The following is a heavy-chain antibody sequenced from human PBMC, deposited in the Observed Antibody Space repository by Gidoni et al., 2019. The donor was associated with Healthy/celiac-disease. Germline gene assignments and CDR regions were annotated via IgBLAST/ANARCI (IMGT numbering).Heavy chain of an antibody. Sequence: EVQLVESGGGLVKPGGSLRLSCAASGFPFSNAWMSWVRQAPGKGLEWVGRIKSKTDGGTTDYAAPVKGRVTSARDDSKNTLYLQMNSLKTEDTAVYYCTKDPTMVRGVEFDDGGQGTLVTVSS. D-gene: IGHD3-10*01. CDR3: TKDPTMVRGVEFDD. V-gene: IGHV3-15*01. CDR1: GFPFSNAW. J-gene: IGHJ4*02. CDR2: IKSKTDGGTT.